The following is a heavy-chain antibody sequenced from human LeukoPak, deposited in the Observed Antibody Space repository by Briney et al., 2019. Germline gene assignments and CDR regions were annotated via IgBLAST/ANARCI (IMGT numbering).Heavy chain of an antibody. V-gene: IGHV5-51*01. D-gene: IGHD2-15*01. CDR3: ARRFCSGDSCYSGFDY. CDR1: GYSFTNYW. Sequence: GESLKISCKGPGYSFTNYWIGWVRQMPGKGLEWMGIIYPGDSDTRYSPSFQGQVTISADKSISAAYLQWSSLKASDTAMYYCARRFCSGDSCYSGFDYWGQGTLVTVSS. CDR2: IYPGDSDT. J-gene: IGHJ4*02.